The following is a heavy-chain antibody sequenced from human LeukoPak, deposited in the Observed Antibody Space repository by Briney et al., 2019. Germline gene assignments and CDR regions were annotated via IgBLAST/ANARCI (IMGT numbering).Heavy chain of an antibody. CDR3: ARSTRYCNSTSCYASWFDP. D-gene: IGHD2-2*01. J-gene: IGHJ5*02. Sequence: GGSLRLSCAASGFTFSGYWMHWVRQAPGKGLVWVSRINTDGSTTSYADSVKGRFTISRDNAKNTLYLQMNSLRAEDTAVYYCARSTRYCNSTSCYASWFDPWGQGTLVTVSS. CDR1: GFTFSGYW. CDR2: INTDGSTT. V-gene: IGHV3-74*01.